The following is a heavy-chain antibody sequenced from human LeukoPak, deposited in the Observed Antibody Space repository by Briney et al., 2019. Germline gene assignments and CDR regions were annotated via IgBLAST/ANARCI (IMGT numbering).Heavy chain of an antibody. V-gene: IGHV4-59*01. Sequence: PSETLSLTCTVSGGSISSYYWSWIRQPPGKGLECIGYIYYSGSTNYNPSLKSRATISVDTSKNQFSLKLSSVTAADTAVYYCARGSITVVPAFDIWGQGTMFTVSS. D-gene: IGHD3-16*01. CDR3: ARGSITVVPAFDI. CDR2: IYYSGST. J-gene: IGHJ3*02. CDR1: GGSISSYY.